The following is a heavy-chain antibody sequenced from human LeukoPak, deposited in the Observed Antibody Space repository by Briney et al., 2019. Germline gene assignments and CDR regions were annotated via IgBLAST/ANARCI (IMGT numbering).Heavy chain of an antibody. J-gene: IGHJ4*02. CDR1: GYTFTSYG. D-gene: IGHD3-16*02. CDR3: ARDYVWGSYRYPVDY. Sequence: ASVKVSCKASGYTFTSYGISWVRQAPGQGLEWRGWISAYNGNTNYAQKLQGRVTMTTDTSTSTAYMELRSLRSDDTAVYYCARDYVWGSYRYPVDYWGQGTLVTVSS. V-gene: IGHV1-18*01. CDR2: ISAYNGNT.